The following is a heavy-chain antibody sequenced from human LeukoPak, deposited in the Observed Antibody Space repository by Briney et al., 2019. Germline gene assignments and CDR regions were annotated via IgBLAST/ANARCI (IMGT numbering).Heavy chain of an antibody. Sequence: SETLSLTCTVSGVSVSSYYWSWIRQPPGKGLEWIGYIYYSGSTNYNPSLKSRVTISVDTSKNQFSLKLRSVTAADTAVYYCASLVVVVVTASEIDYWGQGTLVTVSS. CDR1: GVSVSSYY. J-gene: IGHJ4*02. CDR2: IYYSGST. V-gene: IGHV4-59*08. CDR3: ASLVVVVVTASEIDY. D-gene: IGHD2-21*02.